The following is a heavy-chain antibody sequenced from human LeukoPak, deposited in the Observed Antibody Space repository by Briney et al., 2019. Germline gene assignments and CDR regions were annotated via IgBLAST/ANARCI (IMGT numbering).Heavy chain of an antibody. J-gene: IGHJ3*02. D-gene: IGHD6-6*01. CDR1: GYTFTGYY. V-gene: IGHV1-2*02. CDR3: ARDRSPYSSSPDAFDI. Sequence: GASVKVSCKASGYTFTGYYMHWVRQAPGQGLEWMGWINPNSGGTNYAQKFQGRVTMTRDTSISTAYMELSRLRSDDTAVYYCARDRSPYSSSPDAFDIWGQGTMVTVSS. CDR2: INPNSGGT.